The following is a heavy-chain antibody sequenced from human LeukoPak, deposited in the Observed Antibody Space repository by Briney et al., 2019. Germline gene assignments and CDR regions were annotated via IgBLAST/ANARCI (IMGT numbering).Heavy chain of an antibody. CDR2: INHSGST. CDR1: GGSYSGYY. CDR3: VRDLYYYGSGSYYSY. J-gene: IGHJ4*02. Sequence: SETLSLTCAVYGGSYSGYYWSWIRQPPGKGLEWIGEINHSGSTNYNPSLKSRVTISVDTSKNQFSLKLSSVTAADTAVYYCVRDLYYYGSGSYYSYWGQGTLVTVSS. V-gene: IGHV4-34*01. D-gene: IGHD3-10*01.